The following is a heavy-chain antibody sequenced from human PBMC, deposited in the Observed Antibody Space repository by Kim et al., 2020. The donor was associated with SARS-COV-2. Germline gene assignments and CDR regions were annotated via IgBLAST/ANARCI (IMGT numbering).Heavy chain of an antibody. CDR2: ISYEGSKK. CDR1: GFSFGSYA. J-gene: IGHJ6*02. D-gene: IGHD6-6*01. Sequence: GGSLRLSCADSGFSFGSYAMHWVRQAPGKGLEWVAVISYEGSKKYHADSVKGRFIISRDSSKDTLYLQMNSLTTEDTAVYYCARGGSSDAINHYGMDVWGQGTPVTVSS. V-gene: IGHV3-30*04. CDR3: ARGGSSDAINHYGMDV.